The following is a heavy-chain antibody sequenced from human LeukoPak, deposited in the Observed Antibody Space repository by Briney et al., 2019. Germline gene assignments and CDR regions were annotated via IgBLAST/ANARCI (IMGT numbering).Heavy chain of an antibody. Sequence: PGGSLRLSCAASGFTFSSYSMNWVRQAPGKGLEWVSAISGSGGSTYYADSVKGRFTISRDNSKNTLYLQMNSLRAEDTAVYYCAKRVRPGPYYYGMDVWGQGTTVTVSS. CDR3: AKRVRPGPYYYGMDV. CDR2: ISGSGGST. CDR1: GFTFSSYS. D-gene: IGHD1-1*01. V-gene: IGHV3-23*01. J-gene: IGHJ6*02.